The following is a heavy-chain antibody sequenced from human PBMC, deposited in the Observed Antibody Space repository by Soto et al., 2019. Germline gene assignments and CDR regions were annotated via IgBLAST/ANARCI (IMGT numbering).Heavy chain of an antibody. J-gene: IGHJ4*02. CDR3: ARDRGGLRRWIQCDY. V-gene: IGHV1-69*01. CDR2: IIPSFGTA. Sequence: QVQLVQSGAEVKKPVSSVKVSCKASGGTFSSYAISWVRQAPGQGLEWMGGIIPSFGTANYAQKFQGKVTITADESTSTAYMEMSSLRSEDTAVYYCARDRGGLRRWIQCDYCGQGTLVTVSS. D-gene: IGHD3-10*01. CDR1: GGTFSSYA.